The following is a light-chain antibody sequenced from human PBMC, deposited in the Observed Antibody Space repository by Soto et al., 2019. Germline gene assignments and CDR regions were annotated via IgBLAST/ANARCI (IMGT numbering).Light chain of an antibody. V-gene: IGKV3-15*01. CDR2: GAS. Sequence: IVLTQSPATLSLSPGNRATLSCRASQNISSYLIWYQQKPGQAPRLLIYGASTRATGIPARFSGSGSGTEFTLTISGLQSEDFAVYYCQQYNNWPPWTFGQGTKVDIK. CDR1: QNISSY. J-gene: IGKJ1*01. CDR3: QQYNNWPPWT.